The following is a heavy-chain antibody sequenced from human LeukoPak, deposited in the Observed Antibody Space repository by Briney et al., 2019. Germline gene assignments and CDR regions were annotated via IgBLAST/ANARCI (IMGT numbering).Heavy chain of an antibody. D-gene: IGHD6-19*01. CDR3: VKGPRPDITVAHTVEN. CDR2: ISSRGDST. CDR1: GFIFSNYA. V-gene: IGHV3-23*01. Sequence: PGGSLRLSCAASGFIFSNYAMSWGRQVPGRGLEWVSTISSRGDSTYVADSVKGRFTISRDNFKNSLYLQMNTVRAEDTAVYYCVKGPRPDITVAHTVENWGQGTLVTVSS. J-gene: IGHJ4*02.